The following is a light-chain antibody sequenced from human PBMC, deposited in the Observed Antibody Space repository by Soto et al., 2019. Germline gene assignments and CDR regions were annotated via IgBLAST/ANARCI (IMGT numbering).Light chain of an antibody. CDR3: AAWDDSMSAWV. J-gene: IGLJ3*02. CDR2: SNH. CDR1: NSNIGGNT. V-gene: IGLV1-44*01. Sequence: VVTQPPSASGTPGQRVTISCSGSNSNIGGNTVIWYQQLPGTAPKLLIYSNHKRPSGVPDRISGSKSGTSASLAISGLQSEDEADYYCAAWDDSMSAWVFGGGTKLTVL.